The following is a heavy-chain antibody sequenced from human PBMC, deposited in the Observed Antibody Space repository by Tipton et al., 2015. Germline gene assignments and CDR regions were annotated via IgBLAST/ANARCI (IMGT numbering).Heavy chain of an antibody. D-gene: IGHD5-24*01. V-gene: IGHV4-38-2*02. Sequence: TLSLTCAVSAYSISRDYYWGWIRQPPGKGLEWIGSISHSGNTYYNPSLKSRVTMSRDTSKNQFSLKLTSVTAADTAVYYCARDLEHGMDVWGHGTTVTVSS. CDR3: ARDLEHGMDV. CDR1: AYSISRDYY. J-gene: IGHJ6*02. CDR2: ISHSGNT.